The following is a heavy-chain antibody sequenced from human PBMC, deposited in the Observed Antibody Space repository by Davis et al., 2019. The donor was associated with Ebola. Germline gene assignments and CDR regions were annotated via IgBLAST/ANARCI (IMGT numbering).Heavy chain of an antibody. CDR3: ARAQFPTTSDH. Sequence: SVKVSCKASGYTFTSYGITWVRQAPGQGLEWMGDISPMFGTTNYAQTFQGRATITADESTNTAYMELISLRSEDTAIYYCARAQFPTTSDHWGQGTLVTVSS. CDR2: ISPMFGTT. J-gene: IGHJ4*02. D-gene: IGHD1-1*01. CDR1: GYTFTSYG. V-gene: IGHV1-69*13.